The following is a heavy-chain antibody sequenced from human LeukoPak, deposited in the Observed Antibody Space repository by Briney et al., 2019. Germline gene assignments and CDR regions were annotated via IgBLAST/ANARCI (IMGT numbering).Heavy chain of an antibody. CDR1: GGSISSYY. V-gene: IGHV4-59*01. CDR3: ARVGGYDILTGYTRNWFDP. CDR2: IYYSGST. Sequence: PSETLSLTCTVSGGSISSYYWSWIRQPPGKGLEWIGYIYYSGSTNYNPSLKSRVTISVDTSKNQFSLKLSSVTAADTAVYYCARVGGYDILTGYTRNWFDPWGQGTLVTVSS. D-gene: IGHD3-9*01. J-gene: IGHJ5*02.